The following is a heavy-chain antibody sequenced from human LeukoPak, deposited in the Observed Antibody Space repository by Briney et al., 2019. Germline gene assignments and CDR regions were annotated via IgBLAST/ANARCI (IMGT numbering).Heavy chain of an antibody. D-gene: IGHD2/OR15-2a*01. Sequence: SETLSLTCTVSGGSITNYWTWIRQPPGKGLEWIGYVYYSGSTNYNPSLKSRVTLSVDTSKNQFSLKLSSVTAADTAVYYCARARPISTYYFDYWGQGTLVTVSS. CDR3: ARARPISTYYFDY. CDR1: GGSITNY. CDR2: VYYSGST. V-gene: IGHV4-59*01. J-gene: IGHJ4*02.